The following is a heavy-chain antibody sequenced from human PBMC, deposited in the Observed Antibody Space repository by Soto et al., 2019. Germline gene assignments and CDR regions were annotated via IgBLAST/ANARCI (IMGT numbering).Heavy chain of an antibody. V-gene: IGHV4-34*01. CDR2: INHSGNT. CDR1: GGSGGSFSGYY. Sequence: SETLSLTCAVNGGSGGSFSGYYWSWIRQPPGKGLEWIGDINHSGNTTYNPSLKSRVTISIDTSKNQFSLKLSSVTAADTAFYYCAREGALLFGGNSDYYSTMDVWGQGTTVTVSS. CDR3: AREGALLFGGNSDYYSTMDV. D-gene: IGHD2-21*02. J-gene: IGHJ6*02.